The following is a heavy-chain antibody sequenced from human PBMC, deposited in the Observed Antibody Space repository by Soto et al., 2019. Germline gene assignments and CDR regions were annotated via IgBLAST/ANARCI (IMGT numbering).Heavy chain of an antibody. J-gene: IGHJ4*02. Sequence: GGSLRLSCAASGFTFSSYWMSWVRQAPGKGLEWVANIKQDGSEKYYVDSVKGRFTISRDNAKNSLYLQMTSLRAEDTAVYYCARPARECSSPGSANWGQGTLVTVSS. V-gene: IGHV3-7*02. CDR1: GFTFSSYW. CDR2: IKQDGSEK. D-gene: IGHD2-2*01. CDR3: ARPARECSSPGSAN.